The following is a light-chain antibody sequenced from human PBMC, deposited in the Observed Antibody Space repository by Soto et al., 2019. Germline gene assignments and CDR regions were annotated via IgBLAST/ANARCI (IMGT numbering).Light chain of an antibody. CDR1: QGVYRN. V-gene: IGKV3-15*01. CDR3: QQYNNWPRT. Sequence: EIVITPASTNLSFFPGERATGSCKGRQGVYRNLAWYQQKPGQAPKLLIYGASTRATGIPARFSGSGSGTEFTLTIGSLQSEDFAVYYCQQYNNWPRTFGQGTKLEIK. CDR2: GAS. J-gene: IGKJ2*01.